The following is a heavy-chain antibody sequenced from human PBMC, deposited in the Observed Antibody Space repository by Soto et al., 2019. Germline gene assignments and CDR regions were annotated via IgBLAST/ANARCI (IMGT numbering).Heavy chain of an antibody. CDR3: ARVFELLWFGEFLYYFDY. V-gene: IGHV3-21*01. J-gene: IGHJ4*02. CDR1: GFTFSSYS. Sequence: EVQLVESGGGLVKPGGSLRLSCAASGFTFSSYSMNWVRQAPGKGLEWVSSISSSSRYIYYADSVKGRFTISRDNAKNSLYLQMNSLRAEDTAVYYCARVFELLWFGEFLYYFDYWGQGTLVTVSS. CDR2: ISSSSRYI. D-gene: IGHD3-10*01.